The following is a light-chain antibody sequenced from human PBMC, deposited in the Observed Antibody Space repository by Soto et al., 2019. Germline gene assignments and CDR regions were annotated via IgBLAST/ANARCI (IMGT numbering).Light chain of an antibody. CDR1: QSVSSY. J-gene: IGKJ5*01. Sequence: EIVLTHVPSTLSLSPLERATLSFMASQSVSSYLAWYQQKPGQAPRLLIYDASNRATGIPARFSGSGSGTDFTLTISSLEPEDFAVYYCHQRSNWPITFGQGTRLEIK. V-gene: IGKV3-11*01. CDR3: HQRSNWPIT. CDR2: DAS.